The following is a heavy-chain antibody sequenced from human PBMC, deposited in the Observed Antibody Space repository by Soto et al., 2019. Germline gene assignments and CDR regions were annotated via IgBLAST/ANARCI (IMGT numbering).Heavy chain of an antibody. CDR3: AREGYDILTGYYTPSSSDYCMHA. V-gene: IGHV6-1*01. Sequence: PSQTLSLTCAISGDNVSSNSAAWNWIRQSPSRGLEWLGRTYYRSKWYNDYAVSVKSRITINPDTSKNQFSLQLNSVTPEDTAVYYCAREGYDILTGYYTPSSSDYCMHAWGQGIPVTV. J-gene: IGHJ6*02. CDR2: TYYRSKWYN. D-gene: IGHD3-9*01. CDR1: GDNVSSNSAA.